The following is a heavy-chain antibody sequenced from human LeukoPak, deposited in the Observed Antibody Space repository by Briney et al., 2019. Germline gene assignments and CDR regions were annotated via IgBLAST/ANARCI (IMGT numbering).Heavy chain of an antibody. J-gene: IGHJ4*02. D-gene: IGHD6-19*01. CDR1: GGSFSGYY. CDR3: ARERYSSGPGSFDY. V-gene: IGHV4-34*01. CDR2: INHSEST. Sequence: SETLSLTCAVYGGSFSGYYWSWIRQPPGKGLEWIGEINHSESTNYNPSLKSRVTISVDTSKNQFSLKLSSVTAADTAVYYCARERYSSGPGSFDYWGQGTLVTVSS.